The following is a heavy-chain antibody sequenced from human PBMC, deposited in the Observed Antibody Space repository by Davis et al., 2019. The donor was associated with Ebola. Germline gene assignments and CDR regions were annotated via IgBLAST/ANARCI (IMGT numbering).Heavy chain of an antibody. J-gene: IGHJ4*02. Sequence: ASVKVSCKTSGYTFSNYAINWLRQAPGQGLEYVAWINGDNGNTDYAQKVQGRITLTTDRSTGTVYMELRSLRSDDTAIYYCARDILGYCSRSSCYLDYWGQGTLVTVSS. CDR2: INGDNGNT. CDR3: ARDILGYCSRSSCYLDY. V-gene: IGHV1-18*01. D-gene: IGHD2-2*01. CDR1: GYTFSNYA.